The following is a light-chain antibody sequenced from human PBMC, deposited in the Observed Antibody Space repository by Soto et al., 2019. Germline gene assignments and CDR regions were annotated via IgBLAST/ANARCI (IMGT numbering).Light chain of an antibody. V-gene: IGKV3-11*01. Sequence: EIMLTQSPANLSLSPGERATISCRASQTVRNNLAWYQQRPGQAPRLLIYDDSSRPTGIPARFSGSGSGTDFTLTNRSLEPEDFAVYKCQQHSKWLLNFGEGTNVKIK. CDR1: QTVRNN. J-gene: IGKJ4*01. CDR3: QQHSKWLLN. CDR2: DDS.